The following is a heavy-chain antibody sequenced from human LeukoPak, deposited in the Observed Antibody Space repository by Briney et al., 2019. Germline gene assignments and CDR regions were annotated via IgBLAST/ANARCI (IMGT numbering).Heavy chain of an antibody. Sequence: PGGSLRLSCAASGFTVTDNYMNWVRQAPGKGLEWVSSISSSSSYIYYADSVKGRFTISRDNARNSLYLQMNSLRAEDTAVYYCARDEVTCSSTNCYFVYWGQGTLVTVSS. V-gene: IGHV3-21*01. CDR2: ISSSSSYI. D-gene: IGHD2-2*01. J-gene: IGHJ4*02. CDR1: GFTVTDNY. CDR3: ARDEVTCSSTNCYFVY.